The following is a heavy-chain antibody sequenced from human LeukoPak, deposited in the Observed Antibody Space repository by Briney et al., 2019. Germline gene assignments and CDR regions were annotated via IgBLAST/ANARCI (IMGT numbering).Heavy chain of an antibody. CDR1: GGTFSSYA. CDR2: IIPIFGTA. Sequence: ASVKVSCKASGGTFSSYAISWVRQAPGQGLEWMGGIIPIFGTANYAQKFQGRVTITADKSTSTAYMELSSLRSEDTAVYYCARGIRFGRARYMDVWGKGTTVTVSS. CDR3: ARGIRFGRARYMDV. V-gene: IGHV1-69*06. J-gene: IGHJ6*03. D-gene: IGHD3-10*01.